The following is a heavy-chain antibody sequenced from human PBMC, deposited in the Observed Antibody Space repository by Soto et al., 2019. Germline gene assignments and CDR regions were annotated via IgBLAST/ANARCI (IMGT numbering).Heavy chain of an antibody. D-gene: IGHD2-2*01. V-gene: IGHV1-69*04. J-gene: IGHJ6*02. CDR1: GGTFSSYT. Sequence: GVSVKVSCKASGGTFSSYTISWVRQAPGQGLEWMGRIIPILGIANYAQKFQGRVTITADKSTSTAYMERSSLRSEDTAVYYCARDCSSTSCYVPENLHYYGMDVWGQGTTVTVSS. CDR2: IIPILGIA. CDR3: ARDCSSTSCYVPENLHYYGMDV.